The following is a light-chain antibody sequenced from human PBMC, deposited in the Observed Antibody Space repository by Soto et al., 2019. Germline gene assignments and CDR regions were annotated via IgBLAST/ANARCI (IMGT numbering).Light chain of an antibody. CDR1: SSDVGGYNF. CDR3: TSYAGTNNYVV. V-gene: IGLV2-8*01. CDR2: EVI. J-gene: IGLJ2*01. Sequence: QSALTQPPSASGSPGQSVTISCTGTSSDVGGYNFVSWYQQHPGKAPKLIIYEVIKRPSGVPDRFSGSKSGNTASLTASGLQAEDEADYYCTSYAGTNNYVVFGGGTKLTVL.